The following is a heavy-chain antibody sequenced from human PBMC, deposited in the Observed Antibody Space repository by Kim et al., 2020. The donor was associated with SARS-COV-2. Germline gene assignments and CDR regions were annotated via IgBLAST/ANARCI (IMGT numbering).Heavy chain of an antibody. D-gene: IGHD6-19*01. J-gene: IGHJ4*02. V-gene: IGHV1-69*13. Sequence: SVKVSCKASGDTFSGFAISWVRQAPGHGLEWIGGSNPILGTVDYEQKFQGRVTITADESTGTVYMELSRLRSDDTAVYYCARDVGYSIGLYTRFDYWGQGTLVTVSS. CDR3: ARDVGYSIGLYTRFDY. CDR2: SNPILGTV. CDR1: GDTFSGFA.